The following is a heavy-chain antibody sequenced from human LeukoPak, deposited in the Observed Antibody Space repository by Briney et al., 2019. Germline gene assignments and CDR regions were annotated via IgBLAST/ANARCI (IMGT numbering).Heavy chain of an antibody. CDR2: ISGSGGST. J-gene: IGHJ4*02. CDR1: GFTFSSYA. V-gene: IGHV3-23*01. D-gene: IGHD6-13*01. CDR3: ARDLAAAGMVDY. Sequence: GGSLRLSCAASGFTFSSYAMSWVRQAPGKGLEWVSAISGSGGSTYYADSVKGRFTISRDNAKNSLYLQMNSLRAEDTALYYCARDLAAAGMVDYWGQGTLVTVSS.